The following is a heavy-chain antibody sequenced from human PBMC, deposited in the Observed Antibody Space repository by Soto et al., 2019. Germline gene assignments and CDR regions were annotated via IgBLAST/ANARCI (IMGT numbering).Heavy chain of an antibody. J-gene: IGHJ6*03. Sequence: QVQLVQSGAEVRKPGASVTVSCRSSGDSFNDYYIHWVRQAPGQGFEWMGWINPNGGVTKYAQKSQGWVSMTRDTSIRTVYMQLSRLRSDDTAVYYCARESGVATATLDYYYFYMDVWGTGTTVTVSS. D-gene: IGHD5-12*01. CDR3: ARESGVATATLDYYYFYMDV. CDR2: INPNGGVT. V-gene: IGHV1-2*04. CDR1: GDSFNDYY.